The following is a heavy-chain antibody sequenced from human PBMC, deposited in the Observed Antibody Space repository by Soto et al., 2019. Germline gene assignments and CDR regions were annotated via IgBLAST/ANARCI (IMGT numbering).Heavy chain of an antibody. J-gene: IGHJ5*02. D-gene: IGHD6-19*01. CDR2: INPNSGGT. Sequence: ASVKVSCKASGYTFTGYYMHWVRQAPGQGLEWMGWINPNSGGTNYAQKFQGKVTMTRDTSISTAYMELSRLRSDDTAVYYCARDLGPYSIRQWLIQGYWFDPWGQGTLVTVSS. CDR1: GYTFTGYY. CDR3: ARDLGPYSIRQWLIQGYWFDP. V-gene: IGHV1-2*02.